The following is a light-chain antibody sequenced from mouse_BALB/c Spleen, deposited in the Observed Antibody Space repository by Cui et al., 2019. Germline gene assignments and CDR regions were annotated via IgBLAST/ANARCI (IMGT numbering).Light chain of an antibody. Sequence: QIVLTHSPALMSASPGEKVTMTCSASSSVSYMSWYQQKPRSSPKPWIYLTSNLASGVPARFSGSGSGTSYSLTISSMEAEDAATYYCQQWSSNPLTFGAGTKLELK. CDR1: SSVSY. V-gene: IGKV4-68*01. CDR2: LTS. J-gene: IGKJ5*01. CDR3: QQWSSNPLT.